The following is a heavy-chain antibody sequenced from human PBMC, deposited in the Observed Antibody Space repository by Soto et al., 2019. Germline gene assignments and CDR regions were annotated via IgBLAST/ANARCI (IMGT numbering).Heavy chain of an antibody. V-gene: IGHV1-18*01. D-gene: IGHD3-10*01. CDR3: ARESVTMVRGVIAYYYGMDV. CDR1: GYTFTSYG. Sequence: QVQLVQSGAEVKKPGASVKVSCKASGYTFTSYGISWVRQAPGQGLGWMGWISAYNGNTNYAQKLQGRVTMTTDTSTSTAYMELRSLRPDDTAVYYCARESVTMVRGVIAYYYGMDVWGQGTTVTVSS. J-gene: IGHJ6*02. CDR2: ISAYNGNT.